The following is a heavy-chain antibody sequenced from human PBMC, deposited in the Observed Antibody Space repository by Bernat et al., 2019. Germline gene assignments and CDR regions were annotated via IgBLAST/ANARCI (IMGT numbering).Heavy chain of an antibody. CDR3: TADVPDWNPMGFDY. CDR1: GFTFSSAW. CDR2: IKSSGAGGAT. J-gene: IGHJ4*02. V-gene: IGHV3-15*07. D-gene: IGHD1-1*01. Sequence: EVQLVESGGGVVNPGGSLRLSCSASGFTFSSAWMMWVRQAPGKGLEWVGRIKSSGAGGATDYAVPVKGRFTISRDDSKNGLYLQMDSLKTEDTAVYFCTADVPDWNPMGFDYWGQGALVTVSS.